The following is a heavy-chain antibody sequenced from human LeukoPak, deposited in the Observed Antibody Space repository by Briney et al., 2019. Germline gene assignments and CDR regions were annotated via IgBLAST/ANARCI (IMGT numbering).Heavy chain of an antibody. CDR2: ISYDGSNK. J-gene: IGHJ4*02. V-gene: IGHV3-30-3*01. CDR1: GFTFSSYA. D-gene: IGHD4-17*01. CDR3: ARGQAYGDPRVFDY. Sequence: PGRSLRLSCAASGFTFSSYAMHWVRQAPGKGLEWVAVISYDGSNKYYADSVKGRFTISRDNSKNTLYLQMNSLRAEDTAVYYCARGQAYGDPRVFDYWGQGTLVTVSS.